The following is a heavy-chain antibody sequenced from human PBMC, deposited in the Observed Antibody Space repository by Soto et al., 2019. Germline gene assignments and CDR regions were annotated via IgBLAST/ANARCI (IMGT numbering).Heavy chain of an antibody. CDR1: GFTFSSYA. Sequence: EVQLLESGGGLVQPGGSLRLSCAASGFTFSSYAMSWVRQAPGKGLEWVSAISGSGGSTYYADSVKGRFTISRDNSKNKLYLQMNSLRAEDTAVYYCAKGGDYDFWSGHLEFDYWGQGTLVTVSS. CDR3: AKGGDYDFWSGHLEFDY. J-gene: IGHJ4*02. CDR2: ISGSGGST. V-gene: IGHV3-23*01. D-gene: IGHD3-3*01.